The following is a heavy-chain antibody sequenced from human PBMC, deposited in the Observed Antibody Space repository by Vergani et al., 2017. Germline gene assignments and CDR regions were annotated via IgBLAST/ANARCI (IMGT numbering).Heavy chain of an antibody. CDR1: GGTVSSYA. J-gene: IGHJ4*02. D-gene: IGHD5-12*01. CDR2: IIPIFGTA. CDR3: AXERYSGYAREYFDY. Sequence: QVQLVQSGAEVKKPGSSVKVSCKASGGTVSSYAISWGRQAPGQGLEWMGGIIPIFGTANYAQKFQGRVTITADESTSTAYMELSSLRSEDTAVYYCAXERYSGYAREYFDYWGQGTLVTVSS. V-gene: IGHV1-69*01.